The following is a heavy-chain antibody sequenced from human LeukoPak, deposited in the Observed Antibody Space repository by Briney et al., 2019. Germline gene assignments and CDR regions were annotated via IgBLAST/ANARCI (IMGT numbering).Heavy chain of an antibody. V-gene: IGHV1-69*13. J-gene: IGHJ4*02. CDR1: GGTFSSHA. CDR3: AIAHDYGVAGGYFDY. CDR2: IIPIFGTA. D-gene: IGHD4-17*01. Sequence: ASVKVSCKASGGTFSSHAISWVRQAPGQGLEWMGGIIPIFGTANYAQKFQGRVTITAVESMSTAYMELSSLRSEDTAVYYCAIAHDYGVAGGYFDYWGQGTLVTVSS.